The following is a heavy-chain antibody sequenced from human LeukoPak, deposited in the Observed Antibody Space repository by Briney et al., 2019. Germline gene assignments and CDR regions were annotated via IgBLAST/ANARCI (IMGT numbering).Heavy chain of an antibody. CDR1: GFTFSSYA. V-gene: IGHV3-23*01. D-gene: IGHD3-22*01. CDR3: ATGYDSSGYLFHY. J-gene: IGHJ4*02. CDR2: ISGSGGST. Sequence: GGSLRLSCAASGFTFSSYAMSWVRQAPGPGLEWVSGISGSGGSTNYADSVKGRFTISRDNSKKTLYLQMNILRGEDTAVYYCATGYDSSGYLFHYWGQGSLVTVSS.